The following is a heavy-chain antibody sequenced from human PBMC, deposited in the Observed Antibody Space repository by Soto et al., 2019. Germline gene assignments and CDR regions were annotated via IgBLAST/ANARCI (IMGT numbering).Heavy chain of an antibody. J-gene: IGHJ4*02. CDR3: ARDGDVGGLRQFDS. V-gene: IGHV1-69*08. Sequence: QVQLVQSGSEVKKPGSSVKVSCKASGGTFSRYTISWVRQAPGQGLQWMGRIIPILDTVNYAQKFEDRVTITADKSTTTAYMELSSLRSEDTAIYFCARDGDVGGLRQFDSWGQGTLVTVSS. CDR2: IIPILDTV. CDR1: GGTFSRYT. D-gene: IGHD1-26*01.